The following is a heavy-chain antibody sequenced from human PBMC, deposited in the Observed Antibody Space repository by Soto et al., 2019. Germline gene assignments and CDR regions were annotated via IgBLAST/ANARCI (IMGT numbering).Heavy chain of an antibody. CDR1: GYTFTGYY. J-gene: IGHJ4*02. CDR3: AREPAKKYYYDSSDGFDY. CDR2: INPNSGGT. V-gene: IGHV1-2*02. Sequence: ASVKVSCKASGYTFTGYYMHWVRQAPGQGLEWMGWINPNSGGTNYAQKFQGRVTMTRDTSISTAYMELSRLRSDDTAVYYCAREPAKKYYYDSSDGFDYWGQGTLVTVSS. D-gene: IGHD3-22*01.